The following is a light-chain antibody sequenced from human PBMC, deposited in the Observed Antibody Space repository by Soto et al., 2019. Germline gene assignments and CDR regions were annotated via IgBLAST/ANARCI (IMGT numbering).Light chain of an antibody. CDR1: SSDVGGYNY. CDR2: EVS. CDR3: SSYTSSSTLFV. Sequence: QSVLTQPASVSGSPGQSITISCTGTSSDVGGYNYVSWYQQHPGKAPKLMIYEVSNRPSGVSNRFSGSQSGNTASLTISGLQAEDEADYYCSSYTSSSTLFVFGTGTKLTVL. V-gene: IGLV2-14*01. J-gene: IGLJ1*01.